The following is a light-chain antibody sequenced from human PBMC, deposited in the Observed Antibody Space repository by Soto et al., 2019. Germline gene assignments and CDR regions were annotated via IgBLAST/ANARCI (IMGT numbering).Light chain of an antibody. Sequence: DIQMTQSPSSLSAAVGDRVTITCRASQDINKYLNWYRQTPGKAPNLLIFATSTLHSGVPSRFSGSRSVTDFSLTISSLQPEDFATYYCQQSYSSPYTFGQGTKLEF. CDR3: QQSYSSPYT. CDR2: ATS. V-gene: IGKV1-39*01. CDR1: QDINKY. J-gene: IGKJ2*01.